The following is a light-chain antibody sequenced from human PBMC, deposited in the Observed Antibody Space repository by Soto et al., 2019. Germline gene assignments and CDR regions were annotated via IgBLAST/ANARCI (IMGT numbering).Light chain of an antibody. V-gene: IGLV2-8*01. Sequence: SVVSQPPSASGSRGQSVTISCTGTSSDVGGYNYVSWHQQHPGKAPKLMIYEVSKRPSGVPDRFSGSKSGNTASLTVSGLQAEDEADYYCSSYAGSNNYVFGTGTKVTV. CDR1: SSDVGGYNY. CDR2: EVS. J-gene: IGLJ1*01. CDR3: SSYAGSNNYV.